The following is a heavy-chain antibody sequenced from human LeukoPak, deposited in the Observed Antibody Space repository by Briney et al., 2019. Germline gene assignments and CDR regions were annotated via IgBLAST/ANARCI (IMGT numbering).Heavy chain of an antibody. CDR3: ARDGVWYDYDSSGFNWFDP. CDR2: ISYDGSNK. D-gene: IGHD3-22*01. J-gene: IGHJ5*02. Sequence: GGSLRLSCAASGFTFSSYGMHWVRQAPVKGLEWVAVISYDGSNKYYADSVKGRFTISRDNSKNTLYLQMNSLRAEDTAVYYCARDGVWYDYDSSGFNWFDPWGQGTLVTVSS. CDR1: GFTFSSYG. V-gene: IGHV3-30*03.